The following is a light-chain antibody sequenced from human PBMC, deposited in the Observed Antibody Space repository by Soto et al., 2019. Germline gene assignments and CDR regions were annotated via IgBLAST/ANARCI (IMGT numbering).Light chain of an antibody. Sequence: EIVLTQSPGTLSLSPGERATLSCRASQSVTSTYLAWYQQKPGQAPTLLIYGVSSRATGVPDRFSGSGSGTDFTLTITRLEPEDFAVYYCQQYGSSPLTFGPGTKVDIK. CDR3: QQYGSSPLT. CDR1: QSVTSTY. V-gene: IGKV3-20*01. CDR2: GVS. J-gene: IGKJ3*01.